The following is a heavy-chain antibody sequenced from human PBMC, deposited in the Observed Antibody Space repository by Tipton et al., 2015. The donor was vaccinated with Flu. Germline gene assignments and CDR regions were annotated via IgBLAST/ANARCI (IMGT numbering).Heavy chain of an antibody. Sequence: TLSLTCAVYSGSFSGYFWSWIRQPPGKGLEWIGEINHSGSTNYNPSLKSRVTISVDTSKNQFSLKLSSVTAADTAVYYCARSRITEPSPFYWGQGTRVTVSS. J-gene: IGHJ4*02. CDR3: ARSRITEPSPFY. CDR2: INHSGST. D-gene: IGHD1-14*01. CDR1: SGSFSGYF. V-gene: IGHV4-34*01.